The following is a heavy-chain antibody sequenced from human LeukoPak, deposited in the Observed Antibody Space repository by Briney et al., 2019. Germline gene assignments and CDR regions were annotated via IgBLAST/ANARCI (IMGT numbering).Heavy chain of an antibody. CDR3: ARDPPGSTTRRQVFDI. CDR2: INPSGGST. CDR1: GYTFMNYY. V-gene: IGHV1-46*01. J-gene: IGHJ3*02. D-gene: IGHD1-1*01. Sequence: ASVKVSCKASGYTFMNYYIHWVRQAPGQGLEWMGIINPSGGSTTYAQKFQGRVTMTRDTSTSTVYMELTRLRSDDTAVYYCARDPPGSTTRRQVFDIWGQGTMVTVSS.